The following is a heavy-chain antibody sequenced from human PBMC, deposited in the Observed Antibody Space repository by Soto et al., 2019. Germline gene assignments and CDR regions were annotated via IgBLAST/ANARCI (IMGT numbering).Heavy chain of an antibody. CDR1: GFTFRTYT. Sequence: NPGGSLRLSCVASGFTFRTYTMNWVRQAPGKGLEWVSGIRGFSPYTFYAESVKGRFTISRDNAKNSLYLQMNSLGDEDTAVYYCARDRGYDAHDYYYNAMDVWGQGTTVTVSS. J-gene: IGHJ6*02. V-gene: IGHV3-21*01. CDR2: IRGFSPYT. CDR3: ARDRGYDAHDYYYNAMDV. D-gene: IGHD2-15*01.